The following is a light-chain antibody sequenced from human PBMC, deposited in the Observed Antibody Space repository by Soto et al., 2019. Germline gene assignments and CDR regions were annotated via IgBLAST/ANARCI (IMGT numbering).Light chain of an antibody. Sequence: DIQMTQSPSSLSASVGDRVTITCRASQSISSYLSWYQQKPGKAPKLLIYAASSVQSGVPSRFSGSGLGTDFTLTISSLQPEDSATYYCQQSYSTPPAFGQGIKVEIK. V-gene: IGKV1-39*01. J-gene: IGKJ1*01. CDR1: QSISSY. CDR2: AAS. CDR3: QQSYSTPPA.